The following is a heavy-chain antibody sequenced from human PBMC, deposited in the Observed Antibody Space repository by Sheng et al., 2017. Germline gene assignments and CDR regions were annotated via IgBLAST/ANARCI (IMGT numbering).Heavy chain of an antibody. J-gene: IGHJ3*02. Sequence: QVQLQESGPGLVKPSETLSLTCTVSGGSVSSGNYYWSWIRQPPGKGLEWIGYIFSNGNTNYKPSLKSRITVSLDTSKNQFSLRLTSVTAADTAVYYCASYRLRDKDAFDMWGRGTLVTVSS. CDR3: ASYRLRDKDAFDM. CDR2: IFSNGNT. CDR1: GGSVSSGNYY. D-gene: IGHD2-2*01. V-gene: IGHV4-61*01.